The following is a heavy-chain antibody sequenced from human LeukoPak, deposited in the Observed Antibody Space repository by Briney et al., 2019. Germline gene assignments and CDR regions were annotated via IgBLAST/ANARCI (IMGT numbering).Heavy chain of an antibody. CDR1: GFTFDDYA. CDR2: ISWNSGSI. Sequence: GRSLRLSCAASGFTFDDYAMHWVRQAPGKGLEWVSGISWNSGSIGYADSVKGRFTISRDNAKNSLYLQMNSLRAEDMALYYFAKDFHGRQYQLLYSAFDIWGQGTMVTVSS. CDR3: AKDFHGRQYQLLYSAFDI. D-gene: IGHD2-2*02. J-gene: IGHJ3*02. V-gene: IGHV3-9*03.